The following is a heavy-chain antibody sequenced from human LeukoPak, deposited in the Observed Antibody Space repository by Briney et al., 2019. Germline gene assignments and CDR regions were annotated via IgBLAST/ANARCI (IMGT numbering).Heavy chain of an antibody. CDR1: GFTFSSYA. D-gene: IGHD6-6*01. Sequence: GGSLRLSCEASGFTFSSYAMAWVRQAPGKGLEWVSSITIGGGRTYYADSVKGRFTISRDNSKNTLSLQMNSLRAEDTAVYYCAKDLGSGSSLLDYWGQGTLVTVSS. CDR3: AKDLGSGSSLLDY. V-gene: IGHV3-23*01. J-gene: IGHJ4*02. CDR2: ITIGGGRT.